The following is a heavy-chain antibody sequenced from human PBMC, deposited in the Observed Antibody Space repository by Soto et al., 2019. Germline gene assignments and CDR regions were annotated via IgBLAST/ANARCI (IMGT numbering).Heavy chain of an antibody. CDR3: VRDQQDSCWS. CDR2: IWNDGSYQ. J-gene: IGHJ4*02. V-gene: IGHV3-33*01. Sequence: PGGSLRLSCAASGFSFSTYGVHWVRQAPGKGLEWMAVIWNDGSYQFYADSVKGRFTISRDNSKNTVYLQMSSLRAEDTALYYCVRDQQDSCWSWGLRTLVTVSS. CDR1: GFSFSTYG. D-gene: IGHD2-15*01.